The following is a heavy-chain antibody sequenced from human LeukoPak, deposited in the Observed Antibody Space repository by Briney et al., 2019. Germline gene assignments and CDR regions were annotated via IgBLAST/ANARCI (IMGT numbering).Heavy chain of an antibody. Sequence: SGTLSLTCAVSGGSISSSNWWSWVRQPPGKGLEWIGEIYHSESTNYNPSLKSRVTISVDKSKNQFSLKLSSVTAADTAVYYCARATYYDSSGYYLVEYAFDIWGQGTMVTVSS. D-gene: IGHD3-22*01. J-gene: IGHJ3*02. CDR2: IYHSEST. CDR3: ARATYYDSSGYYLVEYAFDI. V-gene: IGHV4-4*02. CDR1: GGSISSSNW.